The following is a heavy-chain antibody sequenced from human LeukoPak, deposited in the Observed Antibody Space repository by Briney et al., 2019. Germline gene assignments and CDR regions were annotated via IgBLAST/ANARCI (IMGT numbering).Heavy chain of an antibody. CDR2: IYYSGST. V-gene: IGHV4-61*01. J-gene: IGHJ4*02. CDR3: ARNAFTMIDYFDY. D-gene: IGHD3-22*01. CDR1: GGSISSSSYY. Sequence: PSETLSLTCTVSGGSISSSSYYWSWIRQPPGKGLEWIGYIYYSGSTNYNPSLKSRVTISVDTSKNQFSLKLSSVTAADTAVYYCARNAFTMIDYFDYWGQGTLVTVSS.